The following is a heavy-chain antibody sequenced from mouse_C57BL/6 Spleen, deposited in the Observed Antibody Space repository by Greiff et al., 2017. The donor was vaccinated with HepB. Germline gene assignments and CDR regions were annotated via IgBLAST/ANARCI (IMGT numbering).Heavy chain of an antibody. V-gene: IGHV1-82*01. CDR3: ARGGVTRRYYYAMDY. Sequence: VQLQQSGPELVKPGASVKISCKASGYAFSSSWMNWVKQRPGKGLEWIGRIYPGDGDTNYNGKFKGKATLTADKSSSTAYMQLSSLTSEDSAVYFCARGGVTRRYYYAMDYWGQGTSVTVSS. CDR1: GYAFSSSW. J-gene: IGHJ4*01. CDR2: IYPGDGDT. D-gene: IGHD2-2*01.